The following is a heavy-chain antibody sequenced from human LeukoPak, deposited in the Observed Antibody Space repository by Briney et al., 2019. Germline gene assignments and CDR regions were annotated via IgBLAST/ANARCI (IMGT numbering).Heavy chain of an antibody. J-gene: IGHJ4*02. CDR3: ARDRVSGSYNY. D-gene: IGHD1-26*01. CDR1: GFTFGSYW. Sequence: PGGSLSLSCAACGFTFGSYWMSWVRQAPGKGLEWVANIKEDGSEKNYVDSVKGRFTISRDNAKNSLYLQMNSLRAEDTAVYYCARDRVSGSYNYWGQGTLVTVSS. CDR2: IKEDGSEK. V-gene: IGHV3-7*01.